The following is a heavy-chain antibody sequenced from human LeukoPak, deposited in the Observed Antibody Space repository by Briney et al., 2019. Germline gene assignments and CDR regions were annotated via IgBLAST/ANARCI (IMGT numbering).Heavy chain of an antibody. V-gene: IGHV4-59*08. CDR1: GVSISSYY. CDR2: IYYSGST. J-gene: IGHJ3*02. D-gene: IGHD1-26*01. CDR3: ARLMWSSSDAFDI. Sequence: SETLSLTCTVSGVSISSYYLSWIRQPPGKGLEWIGYIYYSGSTNYNPSLKSRVTVSVDTSKNQFSLKLSSVTAADTAVYYCARLMWSSSDAFDIWGQGTMVTVSS.